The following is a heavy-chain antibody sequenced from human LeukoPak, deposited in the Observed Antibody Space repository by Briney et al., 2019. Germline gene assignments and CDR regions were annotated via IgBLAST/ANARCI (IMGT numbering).Heavy chain of an antibody. Sequence: WGVLRLSCAASGFTFSSYAMSWVRQAPGKGLEWVSGISLDGATTYYAGSVEGRFTISRDNSKNTLYLQMNSLRADDTAVYYCVKDHGWLLYSWGQGTLVTVSS. V-gene: IGHV3-23*01. CDR3: VKDHGWLLYS. J-gene: IGHJ4*02. D-gene: IGHD3-9*01. CDR2: ISLDGATT. CDR1: GFTFSSYA.